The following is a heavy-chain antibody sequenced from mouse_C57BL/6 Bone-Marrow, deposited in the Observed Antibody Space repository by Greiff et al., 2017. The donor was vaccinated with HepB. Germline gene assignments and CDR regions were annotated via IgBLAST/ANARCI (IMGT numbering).Heavy chain of an antibody. CDR2: IWSGGST. CDR3: ARKPCSSYGWFAY. D-gene: IGHD1-1*01. Sequence: VKLQESGPGLVQPSQSLSITCTVSGFSLTSYGVHWVRQSPGKGLEWLGVIWSGGSTDYNAAFISRLSIRKDNSKSQVFFKMNSLQADDTAIYYCARKPCSSYGWFAYWGQGTLVTVSA. CDR1: GFSLTSYG. J-gene: IGHJ3*01. V-gene: IGHV2-2*01.